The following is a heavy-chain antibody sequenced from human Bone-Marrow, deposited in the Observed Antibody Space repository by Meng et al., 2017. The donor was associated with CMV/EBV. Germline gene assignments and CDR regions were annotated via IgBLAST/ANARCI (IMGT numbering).Heavy chain of an antibody. V-gene: IGHV3-49*04. D-gene: IGHD3-3*01. CDR1: GFTFGDYA. J-gene: IGHJ5*02. CDR3: TRDQRILEWFLPYNWFDP. CDR2: IRSKAYGGTT. Sequence: GGSLRLSCTASGFTFGDYAMSWVRQAPGRGLEWVGFIRSKAYGGTTEYAASVKGRFTISRDDSKSIAYLQMNSLKTEDTAVYYCTRDQRILEWFLPYNWFDPWGQGTLVTVSS.